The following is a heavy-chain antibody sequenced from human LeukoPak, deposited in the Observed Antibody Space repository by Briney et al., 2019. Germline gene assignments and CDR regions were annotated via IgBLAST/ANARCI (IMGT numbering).Heavy chain of an antibody. Sequence: ASVKVSCKVSGYTLTELSMHWVRQAPGKGLEWMGGFDPEDGETIYAQKFQGRVTMTEDTSTDTAYMELSSLRSEDTAVYYCARDGYCTNGVCMVGDAFDIWGQGTMVTVSS. J-gene: IGHJ3*02. CDR2: FDPEDGET. CDR1: GYTLTELS. D-gene: IGHD2-8*01. V-gene: IGHV1-24*01. CDR3: ARDGYCTNGVCMVGDAFDI.